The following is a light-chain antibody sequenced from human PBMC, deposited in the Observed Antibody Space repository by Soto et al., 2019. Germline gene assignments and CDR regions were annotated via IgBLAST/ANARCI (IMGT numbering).Light chain of an antibody. Sequence: ILMTQSPATLSVSPGETVTFSGRAILSVSNRLAWYQHKPGQAPRLLISGASNGATGIPPKFSGSGSGTDFTLTISRLEADDFAVYYCQQYGSSALTFGGGTKVDI. CDR1: LSVSNR. V-gene: IGKV3-20*01. CDR3: QQYGSSALT. J-gene: IGKJ4*01. CDR2: GAS.